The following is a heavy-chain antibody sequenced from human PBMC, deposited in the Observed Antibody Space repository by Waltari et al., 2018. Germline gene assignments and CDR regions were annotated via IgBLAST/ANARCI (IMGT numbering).Heavy chain of an antibody. CDR2: RKPNSGNT. J-gene: IGHJ3*02. D-gene: IGHD2-21*01. CDR1: GYSFRRSD. CDR3: ARGSGDLDI. Sequence: QVQLEQSGAEMVKPGASVRVSCKASGYSFRRSDISWVRQAPGQGREWMGWRKPNSGNTGYAEKIQGRVTITRNTSINTAYMDLSGLRYEDTAVYYCARGSGDLDIWGQGTMVTVSS. V-gene: IGHV1-8*03.